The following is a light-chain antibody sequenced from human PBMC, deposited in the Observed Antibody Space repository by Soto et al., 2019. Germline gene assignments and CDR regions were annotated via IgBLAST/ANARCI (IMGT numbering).Light chain of an antibody. J-gene: IGLJ3*02. CDR2: AVN. CDR1: SSDVGDYNY. Sequence: QSALTQPRSVSGSPGQSVTISCTGTSSDVGDYNYVSWYQQHPGKAPKLLIYAVNMRPSGVPDRFSGPKSGNTASLTISGLQAVDEADCSCCSYAGSYPWVFGGGTKVTVL. CDR3: CSYAGSYPWV. V-gene: IGLV2-11*01.